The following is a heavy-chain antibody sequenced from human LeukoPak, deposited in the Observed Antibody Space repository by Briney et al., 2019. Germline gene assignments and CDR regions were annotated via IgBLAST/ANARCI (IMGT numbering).Heavy chain of an antibody. V-gene: IGHV4-39*07. CDR1: GGSISTSNYY. CDR2: IYYSGST. CDR3: ARDRDDDPNSSWYRSGLNWFDP. D-gene: IGHD6-13*01. Sequence: PSETLSLTCTVSGGSISTSNYYWGWIRQPPGKGLEWIGSIYYSGSTYYNPSLKSRVTISVDTSKKQFSLKLSSVTAADTAVYYCARDRDDDPNSSWYRSGLNWFDPWGQGTLVTVSS. J-gene: IGHJ5*02.